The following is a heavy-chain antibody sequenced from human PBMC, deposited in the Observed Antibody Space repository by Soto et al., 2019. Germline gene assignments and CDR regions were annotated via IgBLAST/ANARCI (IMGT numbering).Heavy chain of an antibody. CDR3: ASIHTRGYDWGYYYGMDG. CDR2: IYYSGST. J-gene: IGHJ6*02. V-gene: IGHV4-31*03. D-gene: IGHD5-12*01. Sequence: SETLSLTCTVSGGSISSGGYYWSWIRQHPGKGLEWIGYIYYSGSTYYNPSLKSRVTISVDTSKNQFSLKLSSVTAADTAVYYCASIHTRGYDWGYYYGMDGWGQGTTVTVSS. CDR1: GGSISSGGYY.